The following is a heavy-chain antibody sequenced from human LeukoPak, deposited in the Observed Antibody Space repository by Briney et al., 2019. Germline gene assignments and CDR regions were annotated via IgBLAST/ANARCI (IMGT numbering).Heavy chain of an antibody. CDR1: GFTVSRNY. V-gene: IGHV3-53*01. J-gene: IGHJ6*02. Sequence: GGSLRLSCAASGFTVSRNYMSWVRQARGKGLEWVSDIYSGGNTYYADSVKGRFTISRDNSKNALYLQMNSLRDEDTAVYNCARDLTYYYDSSGYGTGMDVWGQGTTVTVSS. CDR3: ARDLTYYYDSSGYGTGMDV. D-gene: IGHD3-22*01. CDR2: IYSGGNT.